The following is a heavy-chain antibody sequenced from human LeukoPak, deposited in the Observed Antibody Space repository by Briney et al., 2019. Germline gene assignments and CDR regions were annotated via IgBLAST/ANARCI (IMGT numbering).Heavy chain of an antibody. CDR2: IKIDGITT. CDR3: ARVKMITFGGVSYYYFDY. D-gene: IGHD3-16*01. Sequence: TGGSLRLSCAASGFTFSGYWMDWVRQAPGQGLVWVSRIKIDGITTSYADSVKGRLTISRDNAKNTLFLQMNSLRAEDTAVYYCARVKMITFGGVSYYYFDYWGQGTLVTVSS. V-gene: IGHV3-74*01. CDR1: GFTFSGYW. J-gene: IGHJ4*02.